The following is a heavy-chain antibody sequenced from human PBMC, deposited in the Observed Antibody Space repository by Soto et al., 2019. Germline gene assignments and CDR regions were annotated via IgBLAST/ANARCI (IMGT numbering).Heavy chain of an antibody. CDR1: RGSITSSSSY. D-gene: IGHD3-22*01. Sequence: SETLSLTCTVPRGSITSSSSYWGWIRQPPGKGLEWIANIYYSGSTYYNPSLKSRVTISVDTSKNQFSLKLSSVTAADTAVYYCMLGSGWKDFDYWGQGTLVTVS. CDR3: MLGSGWKDFDY. V-gene: IGHV4-39*01. CDR2: IYYSGST. J-gene: IGHJ4*02.